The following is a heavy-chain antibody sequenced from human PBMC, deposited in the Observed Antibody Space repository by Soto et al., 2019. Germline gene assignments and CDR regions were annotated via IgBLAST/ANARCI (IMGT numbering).Heavy chain of an antibody. CDR3: ARHDDHRSPPLGFHI. V-gene: IGHV4-39*01. CDR1: GGSVSSDKYL. CDR2: IRYGGATSGTT. J-gene: IGHJ3*02. Sequence: QVQLQESGPRLVKPSETLTLKCTVSGGSVSSDKYLWGWIRQPPGKGLEWVASIRYGGATSGTTFYHPSLGGPLTISLDTSADQVSLRLTSVTATDTAVYYCARHDDHRSPPLGFHIWGQGTLVTVSS. D-gene: IGHD3-10*01.